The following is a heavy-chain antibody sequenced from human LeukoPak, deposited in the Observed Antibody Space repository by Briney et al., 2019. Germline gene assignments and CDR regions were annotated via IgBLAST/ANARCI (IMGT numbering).Heavy chain of an antibody. V-gene: IGHV3-23*01. CDR2: ISAAGGTT. CDR1: RFTFSSYA. Sequence: GGSLRLSCEVSRFTFSSYAMSWVRQAPGKGLEWVSTISAAGGTTYYADFVKGRFTISRDNSENTLYLQMNSLRAEDTAVYYCAKGLPLWSTFDYWGQGTLVAVSS. J-gene: IGHJ4*02. D-gene: IGHD5-18*01. CDR3: AKGLPLWSTFDY.